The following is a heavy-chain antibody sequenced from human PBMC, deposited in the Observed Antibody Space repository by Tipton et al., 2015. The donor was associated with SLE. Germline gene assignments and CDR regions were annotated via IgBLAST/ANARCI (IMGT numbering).Heavy chain of an antibody. Sequence: TLSLTCTVSGGSISSYYRSWIRQPAGQGLEWIGRIYSSGSTYYNPSLKSRVTISIDTSKSQFSLRLSSVTAADTAVYYCARGIDAFDIWGQGTMVTVSS. CDR2: IYSSGST. V-gene: IGHV4-4*07. D-gene: IGHD3-10*01. J-gene: IGHJ3*02. CDR3: ARGIDAFDI. CDR1: GGSISSYY.